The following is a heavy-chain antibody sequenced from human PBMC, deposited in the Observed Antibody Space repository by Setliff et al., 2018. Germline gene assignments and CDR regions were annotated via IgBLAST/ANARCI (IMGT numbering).Heavy chain of an antibody. CDR3: AGAGGNSDYFDY. J-gene: IGHJ4*02. CDR2: IRGRTDNYAT. Sequence: GGSLRLSCAASGFTFSGSAMYWVRQASGKGLEWVGRIRGRTDNYATAYAASVRGRFTISRDDSKNTAYLQMNSLKIEDTAVYYCAGAGGNSDYFDYWGQGTLVTVSS. CDR1: GFTFSGSA. D-gene: IGHD2-21*02. V-gene: IGHV3-73*01.